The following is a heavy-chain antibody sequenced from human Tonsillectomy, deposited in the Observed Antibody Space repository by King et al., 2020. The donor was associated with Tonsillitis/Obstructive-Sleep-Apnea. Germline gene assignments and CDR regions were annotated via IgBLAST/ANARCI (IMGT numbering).Heavy chain of an antibody. D-gene: IGHD2-15*01. Sequence: QLVQSGAEVKKPGSSVKVSCKASGGTFSSYAFNWVRQAPGQGLEWMGGIIPIFGTADYAQKFQGRVTITADESTSTAYMEVSSLRSEDTAVYYCARERIGGSSYYFDYWGQGTLVIVSS. CDR3: ARERIGGSSYYFDY. V-gene: IGHV1-69*01. J-gene: IGHJ4*02. CDR2: IIPIFGTA. CDR1: GGTFSSYA.